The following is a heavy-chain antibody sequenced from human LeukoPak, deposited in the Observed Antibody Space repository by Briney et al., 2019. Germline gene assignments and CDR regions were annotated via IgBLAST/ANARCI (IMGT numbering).Heavy chain of an antibody. CDR1: GFTFSSYA. CDR3: AKSPQWLVALPYFDY. V-gene: IGHV3-23*01. CDR2: ISGSGGST. J-gene: IGHJ4*02. D-gene: IGHD6-19*01. Sequence: GGSLRLSCAASGFTFSSYAMSWVRQAPGKGLEWVSAISGSGGSTYYADSVKGRFTISRDNSKNTLYPQMNSLRAEDTAVYYCAKSPQWLVALPYFDYWGQGTLVTVSS.